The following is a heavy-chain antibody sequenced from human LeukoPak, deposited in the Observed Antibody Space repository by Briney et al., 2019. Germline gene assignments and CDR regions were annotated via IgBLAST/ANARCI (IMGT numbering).Heavy chain of an antibody. J-gene: IGHJ3*02. CDR2: INSDGSST. CDR3: ARLGIRGAFDI. Sequence: PGGSLRLSCAASGFTFSSYWMHWVRQAPGKGLVWVSRINSDGSSTSYADSVKGRFTISRDNAKNTLYLQMNSLRAEDTAVYYCARLGIRGAFDIWGQGTMVTVSS. D-gene: IGHD3-16*01. V-gene: IGHV3-74*01. CDR1: GFTFSSYW.